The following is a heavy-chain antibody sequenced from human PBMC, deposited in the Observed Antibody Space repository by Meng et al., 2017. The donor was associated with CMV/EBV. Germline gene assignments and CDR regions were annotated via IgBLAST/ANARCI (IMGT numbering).Heavy chain of an antibody. CDR3: ARGYYYDSSGYSNWFDP. CDR2: ISSAGNTI. V-gene: IGHV3-48*03. Sequence: GGSLRLSCAASGFTFSTYEMNWVRRAPGKGLEWVSYISSAGNTIYYADSVKGRFTITRDNAKNSLFLQMNSLRAEDTAVYYCARGYYYDSSGYSNWFDPWGQGTLVTVSS. CDR1: GFTFSTYE. D-gene: IGHD3-22*01. J-gene: IGHJ5*02.